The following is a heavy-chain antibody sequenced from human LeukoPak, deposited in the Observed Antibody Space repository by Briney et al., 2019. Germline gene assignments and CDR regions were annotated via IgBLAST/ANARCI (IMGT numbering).Heavy chain of an antibody. Sequence: VGCLKLSCAASGFTFSGSAMHWGRQASGEGLEWVGCNRSKANSYATAYAASVKGRFTISRDDSKNTAYLQMNSLKTEDTAVYYCTRPPPNGLGDWGQGTLVTVSS. CDR2: NRSKANSYAT. V-gene: IGHV3-73*01. J-gene: IGHJ4*02. D-gene: IGHD3-16*01. CDR3: TRPPPNGLGD. CDR1: GFTFSGSA.